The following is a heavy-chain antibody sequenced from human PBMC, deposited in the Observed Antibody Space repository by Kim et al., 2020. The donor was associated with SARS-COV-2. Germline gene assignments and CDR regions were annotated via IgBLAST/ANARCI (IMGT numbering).Heavy chain of an antibody. CDR2: ISYDGSNK. CDR1: GFTFSSYA. J-gene: IGHJ3*02. V-gene: IGHV3-30-3*01. D-gene: IGHD5-12*01. CDR3: ARDNGGYGRDAFDI. Sequence: GGSLRLSCAASGFTFSSYAMHWVRQAPGKGLEWVAVISYDGSNKYYADSVKGRFTISRDNSKNTLYLQMNSLRAEDTAVYYCARDNGGYGRDAFDIWGQGTMVTVSS.